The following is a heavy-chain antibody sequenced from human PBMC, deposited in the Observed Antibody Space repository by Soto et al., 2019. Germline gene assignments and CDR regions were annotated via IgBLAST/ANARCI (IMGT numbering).Heavy chain of an antibody. CDR2: IYYSGNT. D-gene: IGHD5-18*01. J-gene: IGHJ4*02. V-gene: IGHV4-59*01. CDR3: ARGGGYSNPYNFDY. CDR1: GGSISTYY. Sequence: SETLSLTCTVSGGSISTYYWTWIRQPPGKGLEWIGYIYYSGNTNYNPSLKSRVTISEDTSKKQFSLKLSSVTAADTAVYYCARGGGYSNPYNFDYWGQGTLVTVSS.